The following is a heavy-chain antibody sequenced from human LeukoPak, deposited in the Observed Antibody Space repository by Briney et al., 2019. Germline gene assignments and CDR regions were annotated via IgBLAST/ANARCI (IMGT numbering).Heavy chain of an antibody. V-gene: IGHV3-48*03. CDR3: AKVGDYYDSSGYYYEAY. D-gene: IGHD3-22*01. CDR2: ISSSGSTI. J-gene: IGHJ4*02. Sequence: PGGSLRLSCAASGFTFSNYEMNWVRQAPGKGLEWVSYISSSGSTIYYADSVKGRFTISRDNAKNSLYLQMNSLRAEDTAVYYCAKVGDYYDSSGYYYEAYWGQGTLVTVSS. CDR1: GFTFSNYE.